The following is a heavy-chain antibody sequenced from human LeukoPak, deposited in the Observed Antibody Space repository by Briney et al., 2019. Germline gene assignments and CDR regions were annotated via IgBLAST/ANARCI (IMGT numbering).Heavy chain of an antibody. D-gene: IGHD2-15*01. CDR2: IVVGSGNT. CDR1: GFTFTSSA. J-gene: IGHJ4*02. V-gene: IGHV1-58*02. CDR3: AADLGLLHMGY. Sequence: ASVKVSCKASGFTFTSSAMRWVRQARGQRLEWIGWIVVGSGNTNYAQKFQERVTITRDMSTSTAYMELSSLRSEDTAVYYCAADLGLLHMGYWGQGTLVTVSS.